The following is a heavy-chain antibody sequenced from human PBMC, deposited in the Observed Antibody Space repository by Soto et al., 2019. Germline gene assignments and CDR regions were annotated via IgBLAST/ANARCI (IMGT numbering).Heavy chain of an antibody. D-gene: IGHD6-13*01. CDR2: IYYSGST. V-gene: IGHV4-39*01. CDR1: GGSISSSSYY. J-gene: IGHJ6*02. CDR3: ARQGAAAGMGWIYYGMDV. Sequence: SETLSLTCTVSGGSISSSSYYWGWIRQPPGKGPEWIGSIYYSGSTYYNPSLKSRVTISVDTSKNQFSLKLSSVTAADTAVYYCARQGAAAGMGWIYYGMDVRGQGTTVTVSS.